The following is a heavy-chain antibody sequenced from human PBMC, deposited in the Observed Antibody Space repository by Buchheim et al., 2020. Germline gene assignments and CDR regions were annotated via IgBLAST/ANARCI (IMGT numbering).Heavy chain of an antibody. CDR2: VTSGGDAT. V-gene: IGHV3-48*01. J-gene: IGHJ4*02. D-gene: IGHD5-24*01. Sequence: EVHLVESGGGLVQVGDSLRLSCRASGFTFTTYGMNWVRRAPGKGLEWIAFVTSGGDATHYAASLKGRFSISRDNAKNSVYLQINSLRAEDTAVYYCARDGYRISDHWGQGTL. CDR3: ARDGYRISDH. CDR1: GFTFTTYG.